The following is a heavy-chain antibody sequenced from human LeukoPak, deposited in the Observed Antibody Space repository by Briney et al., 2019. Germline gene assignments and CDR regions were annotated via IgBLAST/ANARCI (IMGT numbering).Heavy chain of an antibody. D-gene: IGHD4-17*01. CDR1: GFTLSSSA. J-gene: IGHJ4*02. V-gene: IGHV3-23*01. CDR2: ISISGATT. Sequence: PGGSRRLSCVVSGFTLSSSAMSWVRQAPGKGLQWVSSISISGATTRYADSVKGRFTISKDNSKNTLYLEMNSLRAEDTAIYYCAKEIRPNDYWGQGALVTVSS. CDR3: AKEIRPNDY.